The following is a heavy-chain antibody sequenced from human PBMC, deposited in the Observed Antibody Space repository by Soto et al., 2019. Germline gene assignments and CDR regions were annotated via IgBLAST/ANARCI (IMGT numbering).Heavy chain of an antibody. V-gene: IGHV3-30*18. D-gene: IGHD6-13*01. CDR2: ISYDGSNK. CDR1: GFTFSSYG. CDR3: AKDARIAAAGNNRFDP. Sequence: GGSLRLSCAASGFTFSSYGMHWVRQAPGKGLEWVAVISYDGSNKYYADSVKGRFTISRDNSKNTLYLQMNSLRAEDTAVYYCAKDARIAAAGNNRFDPWGQGTLVTVSS. J-gene: IGHJ5*02.